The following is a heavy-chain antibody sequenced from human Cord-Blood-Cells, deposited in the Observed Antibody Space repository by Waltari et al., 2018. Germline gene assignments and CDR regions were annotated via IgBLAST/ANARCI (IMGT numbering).Heavy chain of an antibody. Sequence: EVQLVESGGGLVQPGGSLRLSCAASGFTFSSYWMSWVRQAPGKGLELVANIKQEGSEKYYVDSVKGRFTISRDNAKNSLYLQMNSLRAEDTAVYYCASLAAPDAFDIWGQGTMVTVSS. J-gene: IGHJ3*02. CDR3: ASLAAPDAFDI. CDR2: IKQEGSEK. D-gene: IGHD6-6*01. V-gene: IGHV3-7*01. CDR1: GFTFSSYW.